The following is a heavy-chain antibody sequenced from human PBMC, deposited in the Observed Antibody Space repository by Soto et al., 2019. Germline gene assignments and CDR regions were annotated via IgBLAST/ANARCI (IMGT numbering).Heavy chain of an antibody. J-gene: IGHJ4*02. D-gene: IGHD1-26*01. CDR1: GFTFSSYW. V-gene: IGHV3-7*03. Sequence: EVQLVESGGGLVQPGGSLRLSCAASGFTFSSYWMSWVRQAPGKGLEWVANIKQDGSEKYYVDSVKGRFTISRDNAKNSLYLQMNRLRAEDTAVYYCAGDGRIVGATTLYYFDYWGQGTLVTVSS. CDR3: AGDGRIVGATTLYYFDY. CDR2: IKQDGSEK.